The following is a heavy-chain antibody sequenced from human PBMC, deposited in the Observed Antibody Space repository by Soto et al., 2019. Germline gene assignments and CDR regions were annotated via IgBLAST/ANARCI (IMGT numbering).Heavy chain of an antibody. CDR2: IDPSDSYT. CDR3: ARQQYGDSSDWFDP. D-gene: IGHD6-6*01. CDR1: GYSFISYC. V-gene: IGHV5-10-1*01. Sequence: GESLKISCKGSGYSFISYCISLVRQMPGKGLEWMGRIDPSDSYTNYSPSFQGHVTISADKSINTVYLQWNSLKASDTTMYYCARQQYGDSSDWFDPWGQGILVTVSS. J-gene: IGHJ5*02.